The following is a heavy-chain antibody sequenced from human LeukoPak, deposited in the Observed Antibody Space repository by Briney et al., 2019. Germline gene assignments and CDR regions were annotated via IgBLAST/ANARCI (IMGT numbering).Heavy chain of an antibody. CDR2: VYYSGTT. CDR3: ARSDRDLWYFEL. CDR1: GGSISTYY. J-gene: IGHJ2*01. V-gene: IGHV4-59*01. Sequence: TPSETLSLTCTVSGGSISTYYWSWIRQPPGKGLGWIGYVYYSGTTNYKYKSSLKSRVTISVDTSKNQFSLRLSSVTAADTAVYYCARSDRDLWYFELWGRGTLVTVSS.